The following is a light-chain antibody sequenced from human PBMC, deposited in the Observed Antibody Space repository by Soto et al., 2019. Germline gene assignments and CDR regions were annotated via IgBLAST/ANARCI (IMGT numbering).Light chain of an antibody. CDR3: QQSYSTPFT. CDR2: AAS. CDR1: QSISSY. V-gene: IGKV1-39*01. Sequence: DIQMTQSPSSLSASVGDRVTITCRASQSISSYLNWYQQKPGKAPKLLIYAASSLQSGVPSRFSGSGSGTDFTLTISSLQPEDFETYYCQQSYSTPFTLGGGTKVDIK. J-gene: IGKJ4*01.